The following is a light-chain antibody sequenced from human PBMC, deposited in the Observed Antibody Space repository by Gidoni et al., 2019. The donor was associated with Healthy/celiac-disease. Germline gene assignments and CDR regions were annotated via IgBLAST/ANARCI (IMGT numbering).Light chain of an antibody. CDR1: SSDVGGYNY. CDR2: DVS. Sequence: QSALTQPAPVSGSPGQSITIPCTGTSSDVGGYNYVSWYQQHPGKAPKLMIYDVSNRPSGVSNRFSGSKSGNTASLTISGLQAEDEADYYCSSYTSSSTDYVFGTGTKVTVL. V-gene: IGLV2-14*01. J-gene: IGLJ1*01. CDR3: SSYTSSSTDYV.